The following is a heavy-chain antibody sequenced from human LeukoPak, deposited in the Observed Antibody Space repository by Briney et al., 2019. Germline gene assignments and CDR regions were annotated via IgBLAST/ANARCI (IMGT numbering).Heavy chain of an antibody. Sequence: PGGSLRLSCAASGFTFRNYVIHWVRQAPGKGLEWVAHINPDGRDTYYVDSVKGRFTISRDNSKNTLYLQMNSLRAEDTAVYYCASLAVAGAFDYWGQGTLVTVSS. CDR2: INPDGRDT. V-gene: IGHV3-7*01. CDR1: GFTFRNYV. CDR3: ASLAVAGAFDY. J-gene: IGHJ4*02. D-gene: IGHD6-19*01.